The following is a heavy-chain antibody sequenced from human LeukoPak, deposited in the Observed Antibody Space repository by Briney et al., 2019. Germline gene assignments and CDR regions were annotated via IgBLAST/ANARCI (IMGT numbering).Heavy chain of an antibody. J-gene: IGHJ3*02. Sequence: ASVKVSCKASGYTFTSYAISWVRQAPGQGLEWMGGIIPIFGTANYAQKFQGRVTITADESTSTAYMELSSLRSEDTAVYYCARDRTGSLDAFDIWGQGTMVTVSS. V-gene: IGHV1-69*13. CDR1: GYTFTSYA. D-gene: IGHD3-10*01. CDR2: IIPIFGTA. CDR3: ARDRTGSLDAFDI.